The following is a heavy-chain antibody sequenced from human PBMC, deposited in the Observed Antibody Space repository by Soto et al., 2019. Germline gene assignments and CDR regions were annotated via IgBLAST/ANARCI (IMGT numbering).Heavy chain of an antibody. Sequence: EVQLVESGGDLVQLGGSLRLSCAASGGTFSGYWMHWVRRVPGKGLVWVSRIYGDGTTTTYADSVQGRFTISGDTGKNTVYLQLNSLRVDDTGVYICARSCCGEQTGFGPWCQGTLVTVSS. CDR2: IYGDGTTT. CDR3: ARSCCGEQTGFGP. CDR1: GGTFSGYW. J-gene: IGHJ5*02. D-gene: IGHD4-17*01. V-gene: IGHV3-74*01.